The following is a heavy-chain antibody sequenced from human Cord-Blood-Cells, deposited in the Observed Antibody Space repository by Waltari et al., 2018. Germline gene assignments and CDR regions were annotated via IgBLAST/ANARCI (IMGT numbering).Heavy chain of an antibody. V-gene: IGHV4-38-2*01. CDR2: IYHSGST. CDR3: ARGGVVVVIFDY. D-gene: IGHD3-22*01. J-gene: IGHJ4*02. CDR1: GYSISSGYY. Sequence: QVQLQESGPGLVKPSETLSLTCAVSGYSISSGYYWGWIRQPPGKGLEWIGSIYHSGSTYYTPSLKRRVTISVDTSKNQFSRKLSSVTAADTAVYYCARGGVVVVIFDYWGQGTLVTVSS.